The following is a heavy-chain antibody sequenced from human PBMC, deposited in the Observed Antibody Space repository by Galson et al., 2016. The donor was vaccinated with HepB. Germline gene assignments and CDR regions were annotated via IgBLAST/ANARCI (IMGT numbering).Heavy chain of an antibody. CDR3: ASPRSSRYSSASSPFDH. J-gene: IGHJ4*02. CDR1: EGTFSTYA. CDR2: IIPIFGTP. Sequence: SVKVSCKASEGTFSTYANNWVRQAPGQGLEWMGGIIPIFGTPNYAQRFQGRVTITADESTSTAYMELSRLRSEDTAVYYCASPRSSRYSSASSPFDHWGQGTLVTVSS. D-gene: IGHD6-6*01. V-gene: IGHV1-69*13.